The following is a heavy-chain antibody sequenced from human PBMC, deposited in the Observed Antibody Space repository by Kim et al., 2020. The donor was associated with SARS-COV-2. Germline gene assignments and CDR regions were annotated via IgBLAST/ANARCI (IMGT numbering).Heavy chain of an antibody. CDR2: VKQDGSEK. CDR1: GFTVSSYW. J-gene: IGHJ4*02. D-gene: IGHD1-26*01. CDR3: ARVRGSYSFDY. V-gene: IGHV3-7*01. Sequence: GWSLRLSCAASGFTVSSYWMSWVRQAPGKGLEWVANVKQDGSEKYCVDSVKGRFTISRDNAKNSLYLQMNSLRVEDTAVYYCARVRGSYSFDYWGQGTLV.